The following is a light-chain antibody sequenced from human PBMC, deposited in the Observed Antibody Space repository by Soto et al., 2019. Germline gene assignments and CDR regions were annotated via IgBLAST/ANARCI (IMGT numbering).Light chain of an antibody. Sequence: EMVMTQSAATLSVSPGERATLSCRASQSVSSNLAWYQQKPGQAPRLLIYGASTRATGIPARFSGSGSGTEFTLTISSLQPDDFATYYCQQYNSYGTFGQGTKV. V-gene: IGKV3-15*01. J-gene: IGKJ1*01. CDR3: QQYNSYGT. CDR1: QSVSSN. CDR2: GAS.